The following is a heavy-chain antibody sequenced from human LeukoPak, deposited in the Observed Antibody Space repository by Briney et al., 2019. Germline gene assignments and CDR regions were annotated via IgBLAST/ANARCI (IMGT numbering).Heavy chain of an antibody. CDR2: IRYDGTAQ. CDR3: ARGNSNGFDT. V-gene: IGHV3-30*02. Sequence: GGSLRLSCAASAFTFSNYGMDWVRQAPGKGLEWVAFIRYDGTAQYYADSVKGRFIISRDNSKNTLYMQVNSLRAEDTAVYYCARGNSNGFDTWGQGTMVTVSS. J-gene: IGHJ3*02. D-gene: IGHD1-7*01. CDR1: AFTFSNYG.